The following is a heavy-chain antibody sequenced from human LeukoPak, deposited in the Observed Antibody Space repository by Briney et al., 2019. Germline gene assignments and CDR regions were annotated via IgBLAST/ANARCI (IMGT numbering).Heavy chain of an antibody. V-gene: IGHV1-69*05. J-gene: IGHJ6*03. CDR1: GGTFSSYA. D-gene: IGHD3-3*01. CDR3: ARALKFLEFRDYYYYMDV. Sequence: SVKVSXKASGGTFSSYAISWVRQAPGQGLEWIGGIIPIFGTANYAQKFQGRVTIITDESTSTAYMELSSLRSEDTAVYYCARALKFLEFRDYYYYMDVWGKGTTVTVSS. CDR2: IIPIFGTA.